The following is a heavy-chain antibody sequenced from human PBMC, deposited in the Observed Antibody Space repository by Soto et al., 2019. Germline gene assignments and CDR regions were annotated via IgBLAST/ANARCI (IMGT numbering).Heavy chain of an antibody. CDR2: INAGNGNT. V-gene: IGHV1-3*01. Sequence: GASVKVSCKASGYTFTSYAMHWVRQAPGQRLEWMGWINAGNGNTKYSQKFQGRVTITRDTSASTAYMELSSLRSEDTAVYYCARDPASGIAVARIYYYHGMDVWGQGPTVTVAS. CDR1: GYTFTSYA. J-gene: IGHJ6*02. CDR3: ARDPASGIAVARIYYYHGMDV. D-gene: IGHD6-19*01.